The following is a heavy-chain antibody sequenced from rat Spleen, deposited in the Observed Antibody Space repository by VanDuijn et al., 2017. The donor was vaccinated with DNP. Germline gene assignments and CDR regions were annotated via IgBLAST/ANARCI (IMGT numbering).Heavy chain of an antibody. CDR2: ITNSGGST. CDR3: TTTDA. J-gene: IGHJ4*01. Sequence: EVQLVESGGGLVQPGRSLKLSCAASGFTFSDYYMAWVRQAPTRGLEWVASITNSGGSTYYRDSVKGRFTISRDNAKSTLYLQMDSLRSEDTATYYCTTTDAWGQGTSVTVSS. V-gene: IGHV5-20*01. CDR1: GFTFSDYY.